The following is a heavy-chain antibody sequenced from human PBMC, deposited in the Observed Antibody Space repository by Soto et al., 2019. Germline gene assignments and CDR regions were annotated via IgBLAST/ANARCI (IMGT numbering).Heavy chain of an antibody. Sequence: GGSLRLSCAASGLTFRSYWMHWVRQAPGKGLVWVSRINTDGSVAMYVDSVKGRFTISRDNAKNTLYLQMNSLRPEDTALYYCVRSKGGYSYGTPFDYWGQGTLVTVSS. J-gene: IGHJ4*02. V-gene: IGHV3-74*03. CDR3: VRSKGGYSYGTPFDY. CDR1: GLTFRSYW. D-gene: IGHD5-18*01. CDR2: INTDGSVA.